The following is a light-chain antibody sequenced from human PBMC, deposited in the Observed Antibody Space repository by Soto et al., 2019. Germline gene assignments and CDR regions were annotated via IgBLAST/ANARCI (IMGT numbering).Light chain of an antibody. CDR2: DAS. J-gene: IGKJ4*01. Sequence: EIVLTQSPATLSFSPGERATLSCRASQSVSSYLAWYQQKPGQAPSLLIYDASNRATGIPARFSGSGSGTDFTLTISSLEPEDFAVYYCQQRSNWPSFGGGTTVEIK. V-gene: IGKV3-11*01. CDR3: QQRSNWPS. CDR1: QSVSSY.